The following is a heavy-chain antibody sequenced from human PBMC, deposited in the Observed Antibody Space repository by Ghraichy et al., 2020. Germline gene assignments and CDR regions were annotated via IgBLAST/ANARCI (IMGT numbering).Heavy chain of an antibody. CDR3: ARETKQSNWAWNYPATTDYYFDY. CDR1: GFTFSTYE. CDR2: ISDSGTTK. Sequence: GGSLRLSCVVSGFTFSTYEMNWVRQAPGKGLEWISYISDSGTTKYYADSVKGRFTISRDNAKNSLYLQMNSLRAEDTAVYYCARETKQSNWAWNYPATTDYYFDYWGQGTLVTVSP. D-gene: IGHD7-27*01. V-gene: IGHV3-48*03. J-gene: IGHJ4*02.